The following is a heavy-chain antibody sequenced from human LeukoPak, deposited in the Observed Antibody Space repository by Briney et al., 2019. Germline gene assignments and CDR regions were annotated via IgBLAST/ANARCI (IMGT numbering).Heavy chain of an antibody. CDR2: IYPGDSDT. CDR1: GYSFTSYW. V-gene: IGHV5-51*01. D-gene: IGHD3-22*01. CDR3: ARRLYYYDSSGYYRYYFDY. J-gene: IGHJ4*02. Sequence: GESLQISCRGSGYSFTSYWIGWVRPLPGKGLGGMGIIYPGDSDTRYSPSFQGQVTISADKSISTAYLQCSSLKASDTAMYYCARRLYYYDSSGYYRYYFDYWGQGTLVTVSS.